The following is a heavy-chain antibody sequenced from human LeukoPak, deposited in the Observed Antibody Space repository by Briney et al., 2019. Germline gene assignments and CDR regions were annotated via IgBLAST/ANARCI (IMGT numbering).Heavy chain of an antibody. CDR3: AKVGGGWYLDL. D-gene: IGHD3-3*01. V-gene: IGHV3-48*03. CDR1: GFTFSSYE. CDR2: IGSSDSTT. J-gene: IGHJ2*01. Sequence: GGSLRLSCVASGFTFSSYEMNWVRQAPGKGLEWLSYIGSSDSTTHYADSVKGRFTISRDNAKNSLYLQMNSLRAEDTALYYCAKVGGGWYLDLWGRGTLVTVSS.